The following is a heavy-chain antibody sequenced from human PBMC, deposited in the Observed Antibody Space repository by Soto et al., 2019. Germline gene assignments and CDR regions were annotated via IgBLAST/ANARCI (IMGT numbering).Heavy chain of an antibody. CDR1: GYTFTSYD. D-gene: IGHD6-19*01. J-gene: IGHJ6*02. CDR3: ARVQQWLGYYYYGMDV. V-gene: IGHV1-8*01. CDR2: MNPNSGNT. Sequence: ASVKVSCKASGYTFTSYDINWVRQATGQGLEWMGWMNPNSGNTGYAQKFQGRVTMTRNTSISTAYMELSSLRSEDTAVYYCARVQQWLGYYYYGMDVWGQGTTVTV.